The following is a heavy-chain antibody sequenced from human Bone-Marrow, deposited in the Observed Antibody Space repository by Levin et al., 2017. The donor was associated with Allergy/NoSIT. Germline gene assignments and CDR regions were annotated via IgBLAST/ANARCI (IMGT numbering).Heavy chain of an antibody. CDR1: GGSISSYY. CDR3: ARAGSGPDWYFDL. J-gene: IGHJ2*01. Sequence: PSETLSLTCTVSGGSISSYYWSWIRQPPGKGLEWIGYIYYSGSTNYNPSLKSRVTISVDTSKNQFSLKLSSVTAADTAVYYCARAGSGPDWYFDLWGRGTLVTVSS. D-gene: IGHD3-3*01. V-gene: IGHV4-59*01. CDR2: IYYSGST.